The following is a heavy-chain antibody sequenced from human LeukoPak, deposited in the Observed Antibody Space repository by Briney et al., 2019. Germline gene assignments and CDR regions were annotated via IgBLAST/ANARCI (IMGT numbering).Heavy chain of an antibody. J-gene: IGHJ4*02. V-gene: IGHV3-33*01. D-gene: IGHD3-22*01. CDR1: ELILSNHA. CDR2: RWHDGSKI. CDR3: AREDSGGYSLDS. Sequence: HSGGSLRLSCAAFELILSNHAMHWVRQAPGKGLEWVAIRWHDGSKIYYADSVKGRFTISRDSAKNTLDLQMNSLTLEDTAVYYCAREDSGGYSLDSWGQGTLVTVSS.